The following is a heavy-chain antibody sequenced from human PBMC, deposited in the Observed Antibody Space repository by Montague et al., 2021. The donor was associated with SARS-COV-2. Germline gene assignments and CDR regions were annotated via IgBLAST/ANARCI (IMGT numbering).Heavy chain of an antibody. Sequence: SETLSLTCAVYGGSLSGYYWSWIRQPPEKGLEWIGEINHSANTKYNPSLKSPVTISIDTSKNQFSLKMTSVTAADTATYYCASGIYPSGSYYNRYYYGLNFWGPGTTVIVSS. V-gene: IGHV4-34*01. J-gene: IGHJ6*02. CDR3: ASGIYPSGSYYNRYYYGLNF. CDR1: GGSLSGYY. CDR2: INHSANT. D-gene: IGHD3-10*01.